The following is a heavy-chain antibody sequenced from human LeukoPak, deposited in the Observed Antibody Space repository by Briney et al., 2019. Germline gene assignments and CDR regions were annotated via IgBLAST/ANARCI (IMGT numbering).Heavy chain of an antibody. J-gene: IGHJ4*02. V-gene: IGHV3-23*01. CDR2: ISGSGGST. CDR1: GFTFSSYA. D-gene: IGHD2-2*01. Sequence: GGSLRLSCAASGFTFSSYAMSWVRQAPGKGLEWVSAISGSGGSTYYADSVKGRFTISRDNSKNTLYLQMNSLSAEDTAVYYCARETTVVVPAATDYWGQGTLVTVSS. CDR3: ARETTVVVPAATDY.